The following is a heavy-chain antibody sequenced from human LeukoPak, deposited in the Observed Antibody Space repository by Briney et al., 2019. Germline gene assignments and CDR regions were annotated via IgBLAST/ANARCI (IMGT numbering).Heavy chain of an antibody. CDR2: ISGNSENT. V-gene: IGHV3-23*01. D-gene: IGHD6-19*01. Sequence: GGSLRLSCAASGFTFSTYAMSWVRQAPGKGLEWVSGISGNSENTYYADSVKGRFTISRDNSKNTLYLQMNSMRAEDTAVYYCAKGVRREQWLVQGIYWCFDVWGRGTLVTVSS. CDR3: AKGVRREQWLVQGIYWCFDV. J-gene: IGHJ2*01. CDR1: GFTFSTYA.